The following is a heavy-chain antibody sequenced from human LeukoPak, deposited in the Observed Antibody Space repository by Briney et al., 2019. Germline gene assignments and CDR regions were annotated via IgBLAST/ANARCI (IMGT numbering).Heavy chain of an antibody. CDR2: ISGSGGST. Sequence: TGGSLRLSCAASGFTLSSYAMSWVRQAPGKGLEWVSAISGSGGSTYYADSVKGQFTISRDNSKNTLYLQMNRLRAEDTAVYYCAKGTPPLYDLWSEGRGMDVWGQGTTVTVSS. V-gene: IGHV3-23*01. J-gene: IGHJ6*02. CDR1: GFTLSSYA. CDR3: AKGTPPLYDLWSEGRGMDV. D-gene: IGHD3-3*01.